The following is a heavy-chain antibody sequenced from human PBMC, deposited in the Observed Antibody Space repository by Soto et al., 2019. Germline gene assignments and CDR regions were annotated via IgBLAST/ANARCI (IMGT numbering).Heavy chain of an antibody. Sequence: GESLKISCKGSGYSFTSYWIGWVRQMPGKGLEWMGIIYPGDSDTRYSPSFQGQVTISADKSISTAYLQWSSLKASDTAMYYCARVFSPTTTFDYYYYMDVWGKGTTVTVSS. CDR3: ARVFSPTTTFDYYYYMDV. D-gene: IGHD3-10*02. CDR1: GYSFTSYW. V-gene: IGHV5-51*01. CDR2: IYPGDSDT. J-gene: IGHJ6*03.